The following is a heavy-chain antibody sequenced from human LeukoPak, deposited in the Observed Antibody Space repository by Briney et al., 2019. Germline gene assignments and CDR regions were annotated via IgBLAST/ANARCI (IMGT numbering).Heavy chain of an antibody. Sequence: GGSLRLSCAASGFISSTYSMNWVRQAPGKGLEWVSQISGNSVTRYYADSVKGRFTISRDNVKNSLYLQMNSLRDEDTAVYYCARYFGDPQGMDVWGQGTTVTVSS. CDR1: GFISSTYS. J-gene: IGHJ6*02. CDR3: ARYFGDPQGMDV. D-gene: IGHD3-10*01. CDR2: ISGNSVTR. V-gene: IGHV3-48*02.